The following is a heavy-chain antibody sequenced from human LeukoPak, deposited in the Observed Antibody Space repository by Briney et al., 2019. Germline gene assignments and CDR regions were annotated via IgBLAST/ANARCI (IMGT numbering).Heavy chain of an antibody. Sequence: GGSLRLSCAASGFISSTYSMNWVRQAPGKGLEWVSQISGNSVTRYYADSVKGRFTISRDNVKNSLYLQMNSLRDEDTAVYYCARYFGDPQGMDVWGQGTTVTVSS. CDR1: GFISSTYS. J-gene: IGHJ6*02. CDR3: ARYFGDPQGMDV. D-gene: IGHD3-10*01. CDR2: ISGNSVTR. V-gene: IGHV3-48*02.